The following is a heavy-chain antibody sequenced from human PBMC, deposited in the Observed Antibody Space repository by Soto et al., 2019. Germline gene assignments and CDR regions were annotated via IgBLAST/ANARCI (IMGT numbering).Heavy chain of an antibody. CDR2: ISYDGSNK. CDR3: AREAGGYRPFDP. D-gene: IGHD5-12*01. CDR1: GFTFSSYA. J-gene: IGHJ5*02. Sequence: QVQLVESGGGVVQPGRSLRLSCAASGFTFSSYAMHWVRQAPRNGLEWVAVISYDGSNKYYADSVKGRFAISRDNSKNTLYLQMNSLRAEDSAVYYCAREAGGYRPFDPWGQGTLVTVSS. V-gene: IGHV3-30*09.